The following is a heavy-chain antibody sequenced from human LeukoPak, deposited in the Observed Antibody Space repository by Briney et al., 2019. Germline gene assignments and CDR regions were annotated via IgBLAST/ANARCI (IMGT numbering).Heavy chain of an antibody. J-gene: IGHJ4*02. Sequence: ASVKVSCKASGYTFTSYDINWVRQATGQRLEWMGWINAGNGKTKYSQKFQGRVTITRDTSASTAYMELSSLRSEDTAVYYCARDSGYQLLWYWGQGTLVTVSS. CDR1: GYTFTSYD. D-gene: IGHD2-2*01. V-gene: IGHV1-3*01. CDR2: INAGNGKT. CDR3: ARDSGYQLLWY.